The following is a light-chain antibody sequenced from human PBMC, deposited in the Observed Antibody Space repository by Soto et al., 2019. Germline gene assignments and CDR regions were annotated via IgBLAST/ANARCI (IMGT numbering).Light chain of an antibody. J-gene: IGKJ2*01. V-gene: IGKV1-39*01. CDR3: QQLTNFRFT. CDR1: QNIINY. CDR2: AAS. Sequence: DIQMTQSPSSLSASVGDRVTITCRASQNIINYLNWYQQKPGKAPNLLIYAASILQSGVPSRFSGSGSGTDFTLTISSLQPEDFATYYCQQLTNFRFTFGQGTKLDIK.